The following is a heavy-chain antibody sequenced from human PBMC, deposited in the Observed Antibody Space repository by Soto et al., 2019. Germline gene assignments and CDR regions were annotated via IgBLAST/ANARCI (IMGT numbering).Heavy chain of an antibody. Sequence: GGSLRLSCAASGFPFSFYAMHWVRRAPGKGLEWVALISYDGSDKDYADSVKGRFTISRDNSRNTLFLQMNSLRAEDTAVYYCARDYYKYYDSSGYYRSPAYWGQGTLVTVSS. J-gene: IGHJ4*02. D-gene: IGHD3-22*01. V-gene: IGHV3-30-3*01. CDR1: GFPFSFYA. CDR2: ISYDGSDK. CDR3: ARDYYKYYDSSGYYRSPAY.